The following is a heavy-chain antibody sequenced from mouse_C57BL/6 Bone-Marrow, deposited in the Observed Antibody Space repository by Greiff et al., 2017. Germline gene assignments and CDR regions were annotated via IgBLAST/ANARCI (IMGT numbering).Heavy chain of an antibody. CDR2: ISYDGSN. Sequence: EVKLMESGPGLVKPSQSLSLTCSVTGYSITSGYYWNWIRQFPGNKLEWMGYISYDGSNNYNPSLKNRISITRDTSKNQFFLKLNSVTTEDTATYYCAREGRQLRLWGQGTLVTVSA. V-gene: IGHV3-6*01. J-gene: IGHJ3*01. CDR1: GYSITSGYY. CDR3: AREGRQLRL. D-gene: IGHD3-2*02.